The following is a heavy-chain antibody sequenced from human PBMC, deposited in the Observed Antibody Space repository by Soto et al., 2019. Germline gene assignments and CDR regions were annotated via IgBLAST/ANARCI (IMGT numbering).Heavy chain of an antibody. CDR3: SRNWKGAEGFGP. CDR2: IGADNGDT. J-gene: IGHJ5*02. CDR1: GYTFSTYG. V-gene: IGHV1-18*01. D-gene: IGHD1-1*01. Sequence: QVQLVQSGAEVKKPGASVKVSCKASGYTFSTYGFSWVRQAPGQGLEWMGWIGADNGDTNYAQNFQGRVTLTTGPSNNTSFNELGRLTSDDPGVYFCSRNWKGAEGFGPLGQGTLVTGSS.